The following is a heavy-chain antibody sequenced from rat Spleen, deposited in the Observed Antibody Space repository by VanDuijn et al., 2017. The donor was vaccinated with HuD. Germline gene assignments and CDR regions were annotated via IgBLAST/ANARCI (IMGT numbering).Heavy chain of an antibody. V-gene: IGHV2-16*01. CDR3: ANWEY. Sequence: QVQLKESGPGLVQPSQTLSLTCTVSGFSLSNYGLSWVRQPPGKGLECIGTIWSGGNTNYNSALKSRLSISRDTSKSQVFLKMNNLQTEDTAMYFCANWEYWGQGVMVTVSS. CDR2: IWSGGNT. J-gene: IGHJ2*01. D-gene: IGHD5-1*01. CDR1: GFSLSNYG.